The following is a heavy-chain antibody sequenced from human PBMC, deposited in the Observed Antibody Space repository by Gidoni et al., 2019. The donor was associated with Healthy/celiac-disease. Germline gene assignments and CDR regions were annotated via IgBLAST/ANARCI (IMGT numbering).Heavy chain of an antibody. V-gene: IGHV3-23*01. CDR1: GVPFSSNA. CDR3: AKDPSYDSSGDGAFDI. J-gene: IGHJ3*02. CDR2: IVGSGGRT. Sequence: VQLFDSGGGVGQPVGSLRLSCAASGVPFSSNAMSWVSQAPGKGLELVSGIVGSGGRTSYADHVKGRFTISRDNYKYTLYLQMHSLRADDTAVYYCAKDPSYDSSGDGAFDIWGQGTMVTV. D-gene: IGHD3-22*01.